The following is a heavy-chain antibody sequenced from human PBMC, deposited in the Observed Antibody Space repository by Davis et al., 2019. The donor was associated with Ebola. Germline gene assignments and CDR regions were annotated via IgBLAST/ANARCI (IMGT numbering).Heavy chain of an antibody. CDR1: GFTFTSYW. CDR2: IQQDGSEK. Sequence: GESLKISCAASGFTFTSYWMSWVRQAPGKGLEWVANIQQDGSEKYYVDSVKGRFTISRDNAKNSLYLQMNSLRAEDTAVYYCARVYYYVVSWGQGTLVTVSS. CDR3: ARVYYYVVS. D-gene: IGHD3-10*02. J-gene: IGHJ4*02. V-gene: IGHV3-7*01.